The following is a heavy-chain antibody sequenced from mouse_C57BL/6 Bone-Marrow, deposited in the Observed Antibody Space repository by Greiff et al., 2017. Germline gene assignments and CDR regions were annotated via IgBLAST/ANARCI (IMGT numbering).Heavy chain of an antibody. Sequence: QVQLQQSGPELVKPGASVKISCKASGFTFTDYYINWVKQRPGQGLEWIGWIFTGSGSTYYNEKLNGKATLTVGKSSSKAYMLLTSLTSEDAAVYCIARCTVAATGLYFDVWGTGTAVTVSS. D-gene: IGHD1-1*01. J-gene: IGHJ1*03. CDR2: IFTGSGST. CDR3: ARCTVAATGLYFDV. CDR1: GFTFTDYY. V-gene: IGHV1-75*01.